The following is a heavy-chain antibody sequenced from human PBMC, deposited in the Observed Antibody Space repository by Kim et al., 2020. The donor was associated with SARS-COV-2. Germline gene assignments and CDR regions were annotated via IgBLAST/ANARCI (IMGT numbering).Heavy chain of an antibody. Sequence: SETLSLTCAVSGGSISSSNWWSWVRQPPGKGLEWIGEIYHSGSTNYNPSLKSRVTISVDKSKNQFSLKLSSVTAADTAVYYCAREFPPEAGKRWSYYYGSGSYYDPSKGYFDYWGQGTLVTVSS. V-gene: IGHV4-4*02. CDR2: IYHSGST. J-gene: IGHJ4*02. D-gene: IGHD3-10*01. CDR3: AREFPPEAGKRWSYYYGSGSYYDPSKGYFDY. CDR1: GGSISSSNW.